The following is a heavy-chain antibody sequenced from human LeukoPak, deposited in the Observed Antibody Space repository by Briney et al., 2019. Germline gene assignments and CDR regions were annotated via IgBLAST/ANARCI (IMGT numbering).Heavy chain of an antibody. CDR3: AVAPGDY. CDR1: GYAFTDYY. J-gene: IGHJ4*02. D-gene: IGHD2-21*01. Sequence: ASVKVSCKASGYAFTDYYIHWVRQAPGQGLEWMGWINPNSDYTFYAQKFQGRVTLTRDTSISTVYMELTTLTSDDTALYYCAVAPGDYWGQGTLVSVSA. CDR2: INPNSDYT. V-gene: IGHV1-2*02.